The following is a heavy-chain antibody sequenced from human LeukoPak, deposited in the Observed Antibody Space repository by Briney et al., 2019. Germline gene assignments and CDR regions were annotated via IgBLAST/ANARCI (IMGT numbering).Heavy chain of an antibody. J-gene: IGHJ4*02. CDR1: GFTFSGSA. D-gene: IGHD3-22*01. CDR2: IRSKANSYAT. V-gene: IGHV3-73*01. CDR3: ARTYDSSGSYYY. Sequence: GGSLRLSCAASGFTFSGSAMHWVRQASGKGLEWVGRIRSKANSYATAYAASVKGRFTISRDDSKNTAYLQMNSLKTEDTAVYYCARTYDSSGSYYYWGQGTLVTVSS.